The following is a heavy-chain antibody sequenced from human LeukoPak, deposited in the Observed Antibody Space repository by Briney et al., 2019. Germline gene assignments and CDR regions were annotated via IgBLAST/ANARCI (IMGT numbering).Heavy chain of an antibody. D-gene: IGHD3-22*01. J-gene: IGHJ6*02. CDR3: ARMYYYDSSGYYGYYYYYGMDV. V-gene: IGHV4-59*01. Sequence: SETLSLTCTVSGGSMSSYYWSWIRQPPGKGLEWIGYIYYSGNTNYNPSLKSRVTISVDTSKKQFSLKLGSVTAADTAVYYCARMYYYDSSGYYGYYYYYGMDVWGQGTTVTVSS. CDR1: GGSMSSYY. CDR2: IYYSGNT.